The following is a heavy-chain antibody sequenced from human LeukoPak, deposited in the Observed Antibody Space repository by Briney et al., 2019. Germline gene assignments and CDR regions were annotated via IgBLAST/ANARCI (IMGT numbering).Heavy chain of an antibody. J-gene: IGHJ4*02. V-gene: IGHV3-48*04. CDR1: GFTFSSYS. CDR3: ARAYGWYDSSGYYSY. CDR2: ISSSSSTI. D-gene: IGHD3-22*01. Sequence: GGSLRLSCAASGFTFSSYSMNWVRQAPGKGLEWVSYISSSSSTIYYADSVKGRFTISRDNAKNSLYLQMNSLRAEDTAVYYCARAYGWYDSSGYYSYWGQGTLVTVSS.